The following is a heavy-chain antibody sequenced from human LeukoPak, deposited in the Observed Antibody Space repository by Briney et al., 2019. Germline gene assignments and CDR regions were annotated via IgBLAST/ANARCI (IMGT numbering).Heavy chain of an antibody. D-gene: IGHD3-3*01. J-gene: IGHJ6*02. CDR2: ISGSGGST. Sequence: GGSLRLSCAASGFTFSSYAMSWVRQPPGKGLEWVSAISGSGGSTYYADSVKGRFTISRDNSKNTLYLQMNSLRAEDTAVYYCAKDRTYYDFWSGYYSYYYYGMDVWGQGTTVTVSS. CDR1: GFTFSSYA. CDR3: AKDRTYYDFWSGYYSYYYYGMDV. V-gene: IGHV3-23*01.